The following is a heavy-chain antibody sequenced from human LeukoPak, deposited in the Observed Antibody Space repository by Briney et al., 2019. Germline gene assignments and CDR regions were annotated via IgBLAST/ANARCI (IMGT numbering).Heavy chain of an antibody. CDR1: GGSFSAYY. CDR2: INHSGST. Sequence: SETLSLTCAVFGGSFSAYYWSWIRQPPGKGLEWIGEINHSGSTNYNPSLKSRVTISVDTSKNQFSLKLSSVTAADTAVYYCARVDNGSGNSNYWGQGTLVTVSS. V-gene: IGHV4-34*01. CDR3: ARVDNGSGNSNY. J-gene: IGHJ4*02. D-gene: IGHD3-10*01.